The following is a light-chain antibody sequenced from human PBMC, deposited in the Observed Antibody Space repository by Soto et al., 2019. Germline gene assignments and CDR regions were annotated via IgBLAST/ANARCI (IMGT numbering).Light chain of an antibody. V-gene: IGLV2-14*01. CDR1: SNDVGGYYY. CDR2: EVS. Sequence: QSALTPPASVSGSPGQSITISCTGTSNDVGGYYYVSWYQQYPGKAPKLMIYEVSNRPSGVSNRFSGSKSGNTASLTISGLQAEDEADYYCSSYTSSNVYVFGSGTKVTVL. J-gene: IGLJ1*01. CDR3: SSYTSSNVYV.